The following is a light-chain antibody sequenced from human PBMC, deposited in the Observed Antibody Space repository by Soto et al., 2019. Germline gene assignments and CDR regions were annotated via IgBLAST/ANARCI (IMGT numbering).Light chain of an antibody. CDR1: SSDVGGYNY. V-gene: IGLV2-14*03. Sequence: QSALTQPASVSGSPGQSITISCTGTSSDVGGYNYVSWYQQHPGKAPKLILYNVINRPSGISSRFSGSKSGNTASLTVSGLQAEDEADYYCCSYTSSNTWVFGGGTSSPS. CDR2: NVI. J-gene: IGLJ3*02. CDR3: CSYTSSNTWV.